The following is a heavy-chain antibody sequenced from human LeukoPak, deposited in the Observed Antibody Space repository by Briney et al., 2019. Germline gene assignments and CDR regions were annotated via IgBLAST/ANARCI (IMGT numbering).Heavy chain of an antibody. V-gene: IGHV3-23*01. CDR1: GFTFSSYG. J-gene: IGHJ5*02. CDR3: AKGMSWFDP. Sequence: AGGSLRLSCAASGFTFSSYGMTWVRQAPGKGLEWVSSISGSGGSTYYADSVKGRFTISRDNSENTVYLQTNSLRAEDTAVYYCAKGMSWFDPWGQGTLVTVSS. CDR2: ISGSGGST.